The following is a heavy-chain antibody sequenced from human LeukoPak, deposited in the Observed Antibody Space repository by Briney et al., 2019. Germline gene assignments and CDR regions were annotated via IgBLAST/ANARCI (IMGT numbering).Heavy chain of an antibody. Sequence: GGSLRLSCAASGFTFSSYGMHWVRQAPGKGLEWVSSISSSSSYIYYADSVKGRFTISRDNAKNSLYLQMNSLRAEDTAVYYCARDPTMYGDEAFDIWGQGTMVTVSS. CDR3: ARDPTMYGDEAFDI. D-gene: IGHD4-17*01. J-gene: IGHJ3*02. CDR2: ISSSSSYI. V-gene: IGHV3-21*01. CDR1: GFTFSSYG.